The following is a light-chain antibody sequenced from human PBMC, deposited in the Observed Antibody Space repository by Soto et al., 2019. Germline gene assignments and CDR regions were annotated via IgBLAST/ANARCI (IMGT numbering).Light chain of an antibody. V-gene: IGKV3-20*01. CDR2: GAS. Sequence: EIVLTQSPGTLSLSPGERATLSCGASQSVSSSYLAWYQQKPGQAPRLLIYGASSRATGIPDRFSGSGSGTDFTLTISRLEPEDFAVYYCHQYGSSPPTFGQGTKVEIK. CDR1: QSVSSSY. J-gene: IGKJ1*01. CDR3: HQYGSSPPT.